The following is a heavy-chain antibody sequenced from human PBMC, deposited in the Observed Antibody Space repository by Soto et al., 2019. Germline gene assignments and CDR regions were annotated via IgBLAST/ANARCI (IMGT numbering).Heavy chain of an antibody. Sequence: GGSLRLSCAASGFTFSSYGMHWVRQAPGKGLEWVAVIWYDGSNKYYADSVKGRFTISRDNSKNTLYLQMNSLRAEDTAVYYCARDGPARNTALDYWGQGTLVTVSS. CDR2: IWYDGSNK. CDR1: GFTFSSYG. D-gene: IGHD5-18*01. V-gene: IGHV3-33*01. CDR3: ARDGPARNTALDY. J-gene: IGHJ4*02.